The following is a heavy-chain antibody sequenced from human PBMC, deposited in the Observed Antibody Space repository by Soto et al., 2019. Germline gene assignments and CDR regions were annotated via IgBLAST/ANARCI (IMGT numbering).Heavy chain of an antibody. CDR1: GYTFTGYY. CDR2: INPKSGGT. CDR3: ARDKIAAAVYYYGMDV. V-gene: IGHV1-2*04. J-gene: IGHJ6*01. Sequence: QVQLVQSGAEVKKPGASVKVSCKASGYTFTGYYMHWVRQAPGQGLEWMGWINPKSGGTNYAQKFQGWVTMTRDTSISTAYMELSRLRSDDTAVYYCARDKIAAAVYYYGMDVWGQGTTVTVSS. D-gene: IGHD6-13*01.